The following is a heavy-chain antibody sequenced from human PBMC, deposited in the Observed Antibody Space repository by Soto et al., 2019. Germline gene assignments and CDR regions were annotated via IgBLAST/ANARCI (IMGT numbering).Heavy chain of an antibody. CDR1: GGTFSSYA. CDR2: IIPIFGTA. CDR3: AREQQQLVLGPYYYYGMDV. D-gene: IGHD6-13*01. V-gene: IGHV1-69*01. Sequence: QVQLVQSGAEVKKPGSSVKVSCKASGGTFSSYAISWVRQAPGQWLEWMGGIIPIFGTANYAQKFQGRVTITADESTSTAYMELSSLRSEDTAVYYCAREQQQLVLGPYYYYGMDVWGQGTTVTVSS. J-gene: IGHJ6*02.